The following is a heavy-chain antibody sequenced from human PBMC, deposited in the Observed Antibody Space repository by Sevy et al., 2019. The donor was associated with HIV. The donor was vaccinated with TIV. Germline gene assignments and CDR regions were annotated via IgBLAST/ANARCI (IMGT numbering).Heavy chain of an antibody. V-gene: IGHV3-48*02. CDR3: ARGPSRLLSLENDKDAFDI. D-gene: IGHD1-1*01. J-gene: IGHJ3*02. CDR1: GFTFSSYS. Sequence: GGSLRLSCAASGFTFSSYSMNWVRQAPGKGLEWVSYISSSSSTIYYADSVKGRFTISRDNAKNSLYLQMNSLRDEDTAVYYCARGPSRLLSLENDKDAFDIWGQGTMVTVSS. CDR2: ISSSSSTI.